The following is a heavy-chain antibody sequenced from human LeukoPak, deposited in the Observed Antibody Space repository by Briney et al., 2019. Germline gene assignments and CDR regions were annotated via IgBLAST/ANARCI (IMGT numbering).Heavy chain of an antibody. D-gene: IGHD5-24*01. CDR3: ARDLGYKDYVSAFDI. CDR1: GFIFDDYG. J-gene: IGHJ3*02. V-gene: IGHV3-20*04. CDR2: INWIGGST. Sequence: GGSLRLSCAASGFIFDDYGMTWVRQTSGKGLEWVSSINWIGGSTGYADSVKGRFTISRDNAKNSLYLHMNSLRAEDTALYFCARDLGYKDYVSAFDIWGQGTMVTVSS.